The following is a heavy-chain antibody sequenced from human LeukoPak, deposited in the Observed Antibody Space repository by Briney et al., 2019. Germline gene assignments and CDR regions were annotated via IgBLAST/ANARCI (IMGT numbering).Heavy chain of an antibody. CDR3: ASYGGYDY. CDR1: GFTFSSYW. V-gene: IGHV3-74*01. D-gene: IGHD5-12*01. CDR2: INSDGSST. J-gene: IGHJ4*02. Sequence: GGSLRLSCAASGFTFSSYWMHWVRQAPGKWLVWVSRINSDGSSTSYADSVKGRFTISRDNAKNTLYLQMNSLRAEDTAVYYCASYGGYDYWGQGTLVTVSS.